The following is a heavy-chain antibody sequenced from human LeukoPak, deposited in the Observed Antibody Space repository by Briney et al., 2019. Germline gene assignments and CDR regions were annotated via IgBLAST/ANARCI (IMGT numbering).Heavy chain of an antibody. CDR3: AKDHPGPDVDTAMDSSGIHLDRGMGV. J-gene: IGHJ6*02. V-gene: IGHV3-23*01. D-gene: IGHD5-18*01. Sequence: PGGSLRLSCAASGFTFSSYAMSWVRQAPGKGLEWVSAISGSGGSTYYADSVKGRFTISRDNSKNTLYLQMNSLRAEDTAVYYCAKDHPGPDVDTAMDSSGIHLDRGMGVWGQGTTVTVSS. CDR2: ISGSGGST. CDR1: GFTFSSYA.